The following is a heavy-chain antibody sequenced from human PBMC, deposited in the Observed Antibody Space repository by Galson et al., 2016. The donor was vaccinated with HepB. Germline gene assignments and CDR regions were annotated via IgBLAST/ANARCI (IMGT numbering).Heavy chain of an antibody. Sequence: SLRPSCAASGVTFSSSRLHWVRQAPGTGLEWVSVLGYDGSKKYYADSVKGRFTISRDNSKNTLYLQMNRLRAEDTAVYYCASGEKEGVWGQGTLVTVSS. CDR2: LGYDGSKK. V-gene: IGHV3-33*01. D-gene: IGHD3-10*01. CDR1: GVTFSSSR. CDR3: ASGEKEGV. J-gene: IGHJ4*02.